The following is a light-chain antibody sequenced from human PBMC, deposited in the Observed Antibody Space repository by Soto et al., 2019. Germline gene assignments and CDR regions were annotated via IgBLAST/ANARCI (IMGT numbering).Light chain of an antibody. CDR3: QQYNNWPVT. J-gene: IGKJ4*01. CDR2: GAS. Sequence: EIVLTQSPATLSLSPGERATLSCRVSQSVSSYLAWYQQKPGQAPRLLIHGASTRATGIAARFSGSGSGTEFTLTISGLQSEDFATYYCQQYNNWPVTFGGGTKVDIK. CDR1: QSVSSY. V-gene: IGKV3D-15*01.